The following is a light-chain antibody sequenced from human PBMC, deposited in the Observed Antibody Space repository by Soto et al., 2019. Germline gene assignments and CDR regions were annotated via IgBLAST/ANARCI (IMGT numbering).Light chain of an antibody. CDR2: GAS. V-gene: IGKV3-15*01. J-gene: IGKJ5*01. Sequence: EIVMTQSPATLSVSPGERATLSCRASQTVRSDFAWYKQKPGQAPRLLIYGASLRATGIPARFRGSGSGADFTLTITSLKSEDFEIYYCQQYNAWPITFGQGTRLEI. CDR3: QQYNAWPIT. CDR1: QTVRSD.